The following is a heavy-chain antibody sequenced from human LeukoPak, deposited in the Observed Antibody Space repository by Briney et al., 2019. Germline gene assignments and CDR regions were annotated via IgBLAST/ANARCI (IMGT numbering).Heavy chain of an antibody. Sequence: PGGSLRLSCAASGFTFSSYWMHWVRQAPGKGLVWVSRINSDGSSTSYADSVKGRFTISRDNAKNTLYLQMNSLRAEDTAVYYCARVGYYYDSSGYYWDAFDIWGQGTMVTVSS. D-gene: IGHD3-22*01. CDR3: ARVGYYYDSSGYYWDAFDI. CDR2: INSDGSST. J-gene: IGHJ3*02. V-gene: IGHV3-74*01. CDR1: GFTFSSYW.